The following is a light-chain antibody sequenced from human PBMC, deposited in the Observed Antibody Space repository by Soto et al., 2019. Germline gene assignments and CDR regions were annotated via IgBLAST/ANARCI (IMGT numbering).Light chain of an antibody. Sequence: QSVPTQPPSASGSPGQSVTISCTGTSSDVGGYNYVSWYQQHPGKAPKLMIYEVNKRPSGVPDRFSGSKSGNTASLTVSGLQAEDEADYYCSSYAGSDNFVFGTGTKVTVL. CDR2: EVN. CDR1: SSDVGGYNY. J-gene: IGLJ1*01. CDR3: SSYAGSDNFV. V-gene: IGLV2-8*01.